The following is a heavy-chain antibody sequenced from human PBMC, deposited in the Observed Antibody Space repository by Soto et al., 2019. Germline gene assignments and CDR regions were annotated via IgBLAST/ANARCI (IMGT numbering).Heavy chain of an antibody. Sequence: GASVKVSCKASGFTFTSSAVQWVRQARGQRLERIRWIVVGSGNTNYAQKFQERVTITRYMSTSTAYMELSSLRSEDTAVYYCAAEGSSGWPDVPDAFDIWGQGTMVTVSS. D-gene: IGHD6-19*01. CDR1: GFTFTSSA. CDR3: AAEGSSGWPDVPDAFDI. V-gene: IGHV1-58*01. J-gene: IGHJ3*02. CDR2: IVVGSGNT.